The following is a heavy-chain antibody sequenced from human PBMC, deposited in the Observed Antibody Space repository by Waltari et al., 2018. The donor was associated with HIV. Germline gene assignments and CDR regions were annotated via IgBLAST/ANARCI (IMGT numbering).Heavy chain of an antibody. CDR2: IGTAGDR. D-gene: IGHD6-19*01. V-gene: IGHV3-13*01. CDR1: GFTFSTFD. CDR3: GRVGGGAVAGGFVDY. J-gene: IGHJ4*02. Sequence: EVQLAESGGGSVQPGGSLRLSCAASGFTFSTFDMYWVRQLTGKCPGLVSGIGTAGDRYYLASVKGRFTVSRENDKNSLYRQMNNLRAEETAVYYCGRVGGGAVAGGFVDYWGQGILVTVSS.